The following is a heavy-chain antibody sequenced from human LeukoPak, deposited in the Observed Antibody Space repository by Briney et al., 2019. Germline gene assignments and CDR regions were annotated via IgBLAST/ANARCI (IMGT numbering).Heavy chain of an antibody. CDR2: ISSGGTTI. Sequence: GGSLRLSCAASGFTFSDYYMSWIRQAPGKGLEWLSYISSGGTTIQYADSVKGRFTISRDNAKNSLYLQMNSLRAEDTAVYYCAREERLRWTGYWGQGTLVTVSS. CDR1: GFTFSDYY. D-gene: IGHD3/OR15-3a*01. CDR3: AREERLRWTGY. V-gene: IGHV3-11*01. J-gene: IGHJ4*02.